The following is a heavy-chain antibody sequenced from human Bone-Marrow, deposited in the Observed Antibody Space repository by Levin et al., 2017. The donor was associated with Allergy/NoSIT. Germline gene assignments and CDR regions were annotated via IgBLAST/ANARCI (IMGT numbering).Heavy chain of an antibody. Sequence: SETLSLTCTVSGGSISSYYWSWIRQPPGKGLEYIGYIYYSGSTNYNPSLKSRVTISVDTSKRQFSLKLSSVTAADTAFYYCAISTGGDYGLGFDYWGQGTLVTVSS. CDR3: AISTGGDYGLGFDY. CDR1: GGSISSYY. D-gene: IGHD4/OR15-4a*01. CDR2: IYYSGST. J-gene: IGHJ4*02. V-gene: IGHV4-59*01.